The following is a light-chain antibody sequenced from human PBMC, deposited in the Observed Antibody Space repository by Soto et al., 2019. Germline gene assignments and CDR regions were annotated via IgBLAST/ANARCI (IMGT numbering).Light chain of an antibody. CDR2: GAS. J-gene: IGKJ1*01. Sequence: EIVMTQSPATLSVSPGERATLSCRASQSVSSNLAWYQQKPGQAPRLLIYGASTRATGIPARFSGSGSGIEFTLTISSLQSEDFAVYSCQQYNNWPPWTFGQGNKVEIK. CDR1: QSVSSN. V-gene: IGKV3-15*01. CDR3: QQYNNWPPWT.